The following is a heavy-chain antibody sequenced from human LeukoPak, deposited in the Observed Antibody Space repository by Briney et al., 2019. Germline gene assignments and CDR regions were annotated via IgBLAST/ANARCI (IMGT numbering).Heavy chain of an antibody. CDR3: ARFGTRDNCCHPGVDT. CDR1: GYSLSSGFY. CDR2: MFHSGDT. V-gene: IGHV4-38-2*02. Sequence: SETLSLTCTVSGYSLSSGFYWGWIRQPPGKGLEWIATMFHSGDTYYNPSLESRVTISMDTSKNQFSLRLNSVTAADTALYYCARFGTRDNCCHPGVDTWGQETPVTVSS. J-gene: IGHJ5*02. D-gene: IGHD1-1*01.